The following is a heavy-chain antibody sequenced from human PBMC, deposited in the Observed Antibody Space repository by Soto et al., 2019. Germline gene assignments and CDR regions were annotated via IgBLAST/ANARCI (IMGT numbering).Heavy chain of an antibody. CDR2: INHSGST. Sequence: QVRLQQWGAGLWRPSETLSLTCAVYVGSFSGYYWTWIRQPPGKSLEWIGEINHSGSTNYNPSLKSRVTISVDTSKNQFSLKLTSLTAADTAVYYCARAFGSGANWFASWGQGTLVTVSS. V-gene: IGHV4-34*01. J-gene: IGHJ5*01. CDR3: ARAFGSGANWFAS. CDR1: VGSFSGYY. D-gene: IGHD6-19*01.